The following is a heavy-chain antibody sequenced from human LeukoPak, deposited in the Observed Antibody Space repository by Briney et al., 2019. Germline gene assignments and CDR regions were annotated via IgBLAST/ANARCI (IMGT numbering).Heavy chain of an antibody. D-gene: IGHD5-18*01. CDR3: ARRGGHSSGYSDAFHV. V-gene: IGHV5-51*01. Sequence: GESLKISCKGSGYSFTNYWIAWVRQMPGKGLEWMGILYPDDSDTAYSPSFQGQVTISADKSISTAYLQWSSLKTSDTAMYYCARRGGHSSGYSDAFHVWGQGTMVTVSS. CDR2: LYPDDSDT. CDR1: GYSFTNYW. J-gene: IGHJ3*01.